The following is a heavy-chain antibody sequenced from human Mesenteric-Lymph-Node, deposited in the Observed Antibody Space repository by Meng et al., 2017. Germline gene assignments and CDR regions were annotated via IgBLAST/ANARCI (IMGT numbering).Heavy chain of an antibody. J-gene: IGHJ4*02. D-gene: IGHD2-2*01. CDR3: ARGNTIVPAAMGDY. CDR1: GGSFSGYY. Sequence: QVQLQQWGAGLLKSSETLSLTYAVYGGSFSGYYWSWIRQPPGKGLEWIGEINHSGSTNYNPSLKSRVTISVDTSKNQFSLKLSSVTAADTAVYYCARGNTIVPAAMGDYWGQGTLVTVS. CDR2: INHSGST. V-gene: IGHV4-34*01.